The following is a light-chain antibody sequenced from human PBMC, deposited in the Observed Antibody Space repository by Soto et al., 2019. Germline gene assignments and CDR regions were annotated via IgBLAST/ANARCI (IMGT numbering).Light chain of an antibody. CDR1: SSNIGAGYD. J-gene: IGLJ1*01. Sequence: QSVLTQPPSVSGAPGQWVTISCTGSSSNIGAGYDVHWYQQVPGTAPKLLIFGNNNRPSGVSNRFSGSKSGNTASLTISGLQAEDEADYYCSSYTSSSTPNYVFGTGTKLTVL. CDR2: GNN. V-gene: IGLV1-40*01. CDR3: SSYTSSSTPNYV.